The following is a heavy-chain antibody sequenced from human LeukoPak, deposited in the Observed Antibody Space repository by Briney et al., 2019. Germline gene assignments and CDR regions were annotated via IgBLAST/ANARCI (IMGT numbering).Heavy chain of an antibody. J-gene: IGHJ6*02. D-gene: IGHD5-18*01. CDR1: GYTFTSYG. CDR2: ISAYNGNT. Sequence: ASVKVSRKASGYTFTSYGISWVRQAPGQGLEWMGWISAYNGNTNYAQKLQGRVTMTTDTSTSTAYMELRSLRSDDTAVYYCARDRRTAMVTDYYYGMDVWGQGTTVTVSS. CDR3: ARDRRTAMVTDYYYGMDV. V-gene: IGHV1-18*01.